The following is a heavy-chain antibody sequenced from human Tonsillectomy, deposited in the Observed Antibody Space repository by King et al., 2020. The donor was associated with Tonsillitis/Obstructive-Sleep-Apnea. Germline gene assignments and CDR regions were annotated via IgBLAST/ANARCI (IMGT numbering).Heavy chain of an antibody. J-gene: IGHJ6*03. Sequence: VQLVESGGGVVQPGGSLRLSCAASGFTFDDYAMHWGRHAPGKGLEWVSLISGDGGSTYYADSVKGRFTISRDNSKKSLYLQMNRLRTEDTDLYYCAKGEGLYYYYYYEYMDVWGKGTTVTVSS. CDR2: ISGDGGST. V-gene: IGHV3-43*02. CDR1: GFTFDDYA. D-gene: IGHD2-2*02. CDR3: AKGEGLYYYYYYEYMDV.